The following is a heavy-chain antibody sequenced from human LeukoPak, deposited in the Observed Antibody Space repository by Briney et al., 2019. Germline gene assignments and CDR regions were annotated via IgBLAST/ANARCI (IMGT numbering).Heavy chain of an antibody. J-gene: IGHJ4*02. CDR1: GGSISSYY. Sequence: SETLSLTCTVSGGSISSYYWAWIRQPPGKGLEWIGYIYNSGSTKYNPSLKSRVTISVDTSKNQFSLKLSSVTAADTAVYYCASIAVAGNVDYWGQGTLVTVSS. CDR3: ASIAVAGNVDY. D-gene: IGHD6-19*01. CDR2: IYNSGST. V-gene: IGHV4-59*01.